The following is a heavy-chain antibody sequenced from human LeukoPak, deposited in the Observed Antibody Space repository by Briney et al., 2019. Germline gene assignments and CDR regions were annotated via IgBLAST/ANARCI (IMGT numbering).Heavy chain of an antibody. D-gene: IGHD5-18*01. Sequence: GGSLRLSCAASGFTFSSYSMNWVRQAPGKGLEWVSSISSSSSYIYYADSVKGRFTISRDNAKNSLYLQMNSLRAEDTAVYYCARDGTAMVTCMEVWGQGTTVTVSS. J-gene: IGHJ6*02. CDR3: ARDGTAMVTCMEV. CDR2: ISSSSSYI. V-gene: IGHV3-21*01. CDR1: GFTFSSYS.